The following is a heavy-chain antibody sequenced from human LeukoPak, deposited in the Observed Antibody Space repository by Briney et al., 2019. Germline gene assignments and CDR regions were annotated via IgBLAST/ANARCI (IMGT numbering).Heavy chain of an antibody. CDR2: IVVGSGNT. J-gene: IGHJ6*02. Sequence: SVKVSCKASGFTFTSSAMQRVRQARGQRLEWIGWIVVGSGNTNYAQKFQERVTITRDMSTSTAYMELSSLRSEDTAVYYCAADPVNSGSYYGYYYYGMDVWGQGTTVTVSS. CDR3: AADPVNSGSYYGYYYYGMDV. CDR1: GFTFTSSA. D-gene: IGHD1-26*01. V-gene: IGHV1-58*02.